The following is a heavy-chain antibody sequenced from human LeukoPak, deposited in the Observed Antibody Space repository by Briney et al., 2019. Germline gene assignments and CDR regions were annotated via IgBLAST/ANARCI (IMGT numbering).Heavy chain of an antibody. Sequence: GESLKISCKGSGYSFTSYWIGWLRQMPGKGLEWMGIIYPGDSDTRYSPSFQGQVTISADKSISTAYLQWSSLKASDTAMYYCARGYCSSTSCYTGIDYWGQGTLVTVSS. J-gene: IGHJ4*02. CDR2: IYPGDSDT. CDR1: GYSFTSYW. V-gene: IGHV5-51*01. D-gene: IGHD2-2*02. CDR3: ARGYCSSTSCYTGIDY.